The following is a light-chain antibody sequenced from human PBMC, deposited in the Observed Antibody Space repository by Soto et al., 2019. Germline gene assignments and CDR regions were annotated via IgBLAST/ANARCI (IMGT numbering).Light chain of an antibody. V-gene: IGKV3-20*01. CDR1: QRVSSNY. CDR2: AAS. J-gene: IGKJ2*01. Sequence: IALTQSPCTLSLSPGERATLSCRASQRVSSNYVAWYQHKPGQAPRLLIHAASISATGIPDRFSGSGSGTDFTLTISRLEPEDFAAYYWHQYGTLSYAFGEGTKLQIK. CDR3: HQYGTLSYA.